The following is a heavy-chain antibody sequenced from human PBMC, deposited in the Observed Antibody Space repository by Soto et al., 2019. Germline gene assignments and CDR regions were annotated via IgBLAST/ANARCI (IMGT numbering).Heavy chain of an antibody. J-gene: IGHJ4*02. CDR1: GFTFSSYG. V-gene: IGHV3-30*18. Sequence: GGALRLSCAASGFTFSSYGMHWVRQAPGKGLEWVAVISYDGSNKYYADSVKGRFTISRDNSKNTLYLQMNSLRAEDTAVYYCAKDRPIAAAGTNYWGQGTLVTVSS. CDR2: ISYDGSNK. D-gene: IGHD6-13*01. CDR3: AKDRPIAAAGTNY.